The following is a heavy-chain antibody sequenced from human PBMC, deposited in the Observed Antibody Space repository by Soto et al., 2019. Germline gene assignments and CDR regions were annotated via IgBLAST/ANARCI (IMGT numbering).Heavy chain of an antibody. D-gene: IGHD4-4*01. CDR1: GGSISSSSYY. J-gene: IGHJ6*03. V-gene: IGHV4-39*01. CDR3: ARPPYSNCYYHYMDV. CDR2: IYYSGST. Sequence: SETLSLTCTVSGGSISSSSYYWGWIRQPPGKGLEWIGSIYYSGSTYYNPSLKSRVTISVDTSKNQFSLKLSSVTAADTAVYYCARPPYSNCYYHYMDVWGKGTTVTVSS.